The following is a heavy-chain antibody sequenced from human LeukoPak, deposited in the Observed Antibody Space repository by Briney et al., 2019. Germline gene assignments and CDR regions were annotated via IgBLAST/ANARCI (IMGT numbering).Heavy chain of an antibody. J-gene: IGHJ3*02. CDR3: AKYQTGTWTSYDSSDI. D-gene: IGHD1-7*01. Sequence: GGSLRLSCAASGFTFSSYSMNWVRQAPGKGLEWVSSINGESTFKVYADSVKGRFTISRDNAKNSLYLQMDSLRAEDTAVYYCAKYQTGTWTSYDSSDIWGQGTLVTVSS. CDR2: INGESTFK. CDR1: GFTFSSYS. V-gene: IGHV3-21*01.